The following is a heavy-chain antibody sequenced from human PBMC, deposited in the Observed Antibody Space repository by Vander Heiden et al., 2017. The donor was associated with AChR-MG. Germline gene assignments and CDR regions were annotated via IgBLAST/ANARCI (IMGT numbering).Heavy chain of an antibody. J-gene: IGHJ5*02. CDR1: GGSISSYY. D-gene: IGHD4-17*01. V-gene: IGHV4-4*07. CDR3: ARDKRDDDYGDYKVWFDP. CDR2: IYTSGST. Sequence: QVQLQESGPGLVKPSETLSLTCTVSGGSISSYYWSWIRQPAGKGLEWIGRIYTSGSTNYNPSLKSRVTMSVDTSKNQFSLKLSSVTAADTAVYYCARDKRDDDYGDYKVWFDPWGQGTLVTVSS.